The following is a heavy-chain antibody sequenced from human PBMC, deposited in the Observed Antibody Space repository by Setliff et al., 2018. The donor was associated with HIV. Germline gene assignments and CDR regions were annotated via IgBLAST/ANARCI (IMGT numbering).Heavy chain of an antibody. CDR3: ARGESSYYYYYMDV. Sequence: SVKVSCKASGGTFSSYAISWVRQAPGQGLEWMGGIIPIFGTANYAQKFQGRVTITADESTSTVYMELSSLRSDDTAVHYCARGESSYYYYYMDVWGTGTTVTVSS. J-gene: IGHJ6*03. CDR2: IIPIFGTA. V-gene: IGHV1-69*13. CDR1: GGTFSSYA.